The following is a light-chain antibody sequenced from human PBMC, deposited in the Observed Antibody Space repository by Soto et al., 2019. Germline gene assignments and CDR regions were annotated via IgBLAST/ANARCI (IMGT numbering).Light chain of an antibody. CDR3: QSYDNSLSGVV. J-gene: IGLJ2*01. CDR1: SSNIGAGFD. V-gene: IGLV1-40*01. Sequence: QSVLTQPPSVSGAPGQRIIISCTGSSSNIGAGFDVHWYQHLPGTAPKLLVYDNDNRPSGLPARFSDSRSGTSASLAITSLQADYEADYYCQSYDNSLSGVVFGGGTKLTVL. CDR2: DND.